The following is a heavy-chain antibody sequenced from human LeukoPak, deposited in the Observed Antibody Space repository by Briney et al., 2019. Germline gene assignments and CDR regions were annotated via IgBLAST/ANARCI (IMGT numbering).Heavy chain of an antibody. Sequence: GGSLTLSCAASGFTFSSYSMNWVRQAPGKGLEWVSSISSSSSYIYYADSVKGRFTISRDNAKNSMYLQMNSLRAEDTAVYYCARDLIRDYSNYPKENWFDPWGQGTLVTVSS. CDR1: GFTFSSYS. D-gene: IGHD4-11*01. V-gene: IGHV3-21*01. CDR3: ARDLIRDYSNYPKENWFDP. J-gene: IGHJ5*02. CDR2: ISSSSSYI.